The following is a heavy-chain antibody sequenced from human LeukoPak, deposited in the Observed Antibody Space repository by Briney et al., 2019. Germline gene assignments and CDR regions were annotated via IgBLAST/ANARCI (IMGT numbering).Heavy chain of an antibody. Sequence: SETLSLTCTVSGGSISSGDYYWSWIRQPPGKGLEWIGYIYYSGSTYYNPSLKSRVTISVDTSKNQFSLKLSSVTAADTAVYYCARAIVVVPAAMRYYFDCWGQGTLVTVSS. V-gene: IGHV4-30-4*01. J-gene: IGHJ4*02. CDR3: ARAIVVVPAAMRYYFDC. CDR1: GGSISSGDYY. CDR2: IYYSGST. D-gene: IGHD2-2*01.